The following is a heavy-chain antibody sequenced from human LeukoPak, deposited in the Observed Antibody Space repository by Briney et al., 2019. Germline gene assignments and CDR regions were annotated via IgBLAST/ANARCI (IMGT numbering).Heavy chain of an antibody. J-gene: IGHJ5*02. CDR3: ARGEYNYGRDWFVP. D-gene: IGHD5-18*01. V-gene: IGHV1-2*02. CDR2: INPDSGGT. CDR1: GYSFTDYY. Sequence: ASVKVSCKASGYSFTDYYMHWVRQAPGQGLEWMGWINPDSGGTNYAQKFQGRVTMTRDTSISTAYMELSSLRSDDTAVYYCARGEYNYGRDWFVPWGQGTLVTVSS.